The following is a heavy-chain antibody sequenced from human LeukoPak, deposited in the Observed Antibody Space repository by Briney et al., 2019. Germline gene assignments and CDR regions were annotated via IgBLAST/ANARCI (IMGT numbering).Heavy chain of an antibody. Sequence: GSSVKVSCKASGGTFSSYAISWVRQAPGQGLEWMGGIIPIFGTANYAQKFQGRVTITADESTSTAYMELSSLRSEDTAVYYCARSRYSGYDYRYYYHYMDVWGKGTTVTVSS. CDR3: ARSRYSGYDYRYYYHYMDV. CDR1: GGTFSSYA. V-gene: IGHV1-69*01. D-gene: IGHD5-12*01. J-gene: IGHJ6*03. CDR2: IIPIFGTA.